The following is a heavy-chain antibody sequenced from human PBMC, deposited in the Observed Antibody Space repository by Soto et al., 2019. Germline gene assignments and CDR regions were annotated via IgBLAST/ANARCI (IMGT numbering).Heavy chain of an antibody. CDR1: GFTFSDYA. J-gene: IGHJ4*02. D-gene: IGHD6-19*01. CDR3: AKGGRQWLVTSDFNY. Sequence: VQLVESGGGVVQPGRSLRLSCAASGFTFSDYAMHWVRQAPGKGLEWVAVVSHDGRNTHYADSVKGRFTISRDSSKNTVSLEMASLRAEDTAVYYCAKGGRQWLVTSDFNYWGQGDLVTVSS. CDR2: VSHDGRNT. V-gene: IGHV3-30*18.